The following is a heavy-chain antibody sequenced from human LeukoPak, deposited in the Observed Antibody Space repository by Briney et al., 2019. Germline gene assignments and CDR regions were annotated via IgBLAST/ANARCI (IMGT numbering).Heavy chain of an antibody. CDR1: RVTFCSYA. CDR3: AKKQASIAAARGFDY. D-gene: IGHD6-13*01. J-gene: IGHJ4*02. V-gene: IGHV3-23*01. CDR2: ISGSGGST. Sequence: GSLRLSSAASRVTFCSYAMSWGRQAPGKGLEWVSGISGSGGSTYYADSVKGRFTISRDNSKNTLNLQMNSLRAEDTAVYYCAKKQASIAAARGFDYWGQGTLVTVSS.